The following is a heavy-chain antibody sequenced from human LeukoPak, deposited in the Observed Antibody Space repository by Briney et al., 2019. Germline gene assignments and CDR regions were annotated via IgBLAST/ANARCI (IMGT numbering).Heavy chain of an antibody. Sequence: GGSLRLSCAASGFTLTSYWMHWVRQAPGKGLVWVSRINSDGSSTSYADSVKARFTISRDNAKNTLYLQMNSLRAEDTAVYYCASSDWYAAFDIWGQGTMVTVSS. V-gene: IGHV3-74*01. CDR1: GFTLTSYW. J-gene: IGHJ3*02. D-gene: IGHD3-9*01. CDR2: INSDGSST. CDR3: ASSDWYAAFDI.